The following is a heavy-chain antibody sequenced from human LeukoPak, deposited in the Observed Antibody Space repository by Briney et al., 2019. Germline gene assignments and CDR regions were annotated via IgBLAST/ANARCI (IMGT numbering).Heavy chain of an antibody. D-gene: IGHD3-22*01. CDR3: ARLGPYYYDSSGPKADDAFDI. CDR1: GFTFSRYS. V-gene: IGHV3-21*01. J-gene: IGHJ3*02. Sequence: GGSLRLSCAASGFTFSRYSMNWVRQAPGKGLEWVSSISSSSSYIYYADSVKGRFTISRDNAKNSLYLQMNSLRAEDTAVYYCARLGPYYYDSSGPKADDAFDIWVQGTMVTVSS. CDR2: ISSSSSYI.